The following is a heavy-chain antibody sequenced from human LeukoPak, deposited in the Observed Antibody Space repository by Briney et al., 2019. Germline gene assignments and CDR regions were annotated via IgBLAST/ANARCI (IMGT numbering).Heavy chain of an antibody. J-gene: IGHJ4*02. CDR2: SNSDGTST. V-gene: IGHV3-74*01. CDR3: AREGTYSNGPDY. Sequence: GGSLRLSCAASGFTFSSHWMHWVRQAPGKGLVWVSRSNSDGTSTTYADSVKSRFTISRDNAKNTLYLQMNSLRVEDTAVFHCAREGTYSNGPDYWGQGTLVTVSS. CDR1: GFTFSSHW. D-gene: IGHD3-22*01.